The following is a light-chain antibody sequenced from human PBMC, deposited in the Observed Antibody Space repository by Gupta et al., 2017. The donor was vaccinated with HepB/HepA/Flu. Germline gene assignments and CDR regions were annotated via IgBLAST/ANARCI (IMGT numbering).Light chain of an antibody. CDR3: QVWDSSSDHVV. V-gene: IGLV3-21*04. CDR1: NIGSKS. Sequence: SYVLTQPPSVSVAPGKTARITCGGNNIGSKSVHWYQQMPGQAPVVVIYYDSDRPSGIPERFSGSNSGNTATLTISRVEAGDEADYYCQVWDSSSDHVVFGGGTKLTVL. CDR2: YDS. J-gene: IGLJ2*01.